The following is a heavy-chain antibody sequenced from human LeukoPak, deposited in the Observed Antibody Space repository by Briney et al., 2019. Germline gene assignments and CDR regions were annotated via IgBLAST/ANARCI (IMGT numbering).Heavy chain of an antibody. V-gene: IGHV3-48*03. CDR3: ARDYAFGATYYYYYGMDV. Sequence: GGSLRLSCAAAGFTFSSHEMNWVRQAPGKGLEWVSYISSSGSTIYYADSGKGRFTMSRDNAKHSLYLQMNSLRAEDTAVYYCARDYAFGATYYYYYGMDVWGQGTTVTVSS. D-gene: IGHD3-16*01. CDR2: ISSSGSTI. CDR1: GFTFSSHE. J-gene: IGHJ6*02.